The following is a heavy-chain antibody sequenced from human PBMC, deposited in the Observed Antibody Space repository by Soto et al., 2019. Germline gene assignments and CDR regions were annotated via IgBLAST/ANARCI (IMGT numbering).Heavy chain of an antibody. J-gene: IGHJ3*02. Sequence: ASVKVSCKASGYTFTSYGISWVRQAPGQGLEWMGWISAYNGNTNYAQKLQGRVTMTTDTSTSTAYMELRSLRSDDTAVYYCARDGYCSGGSCSPHAFDIWGQGTMVTVSS. CDR3: ARDGYCSGGSCSPHAFDI. CDR2: ISAYNGNT. D-gene: IGHD2-15*01. CDR1: GYTFTSYG. V-gene: IGHV1-18*01.